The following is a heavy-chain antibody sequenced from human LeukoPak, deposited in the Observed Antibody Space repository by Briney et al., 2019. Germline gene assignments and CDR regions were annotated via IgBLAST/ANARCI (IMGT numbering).Heavy chain of an antibody. Sequence: PGGSLRLSCAASGFTFSIHGMHWVRQAPGKGLEWVAVIWYDGSNKYYADSVKGRFTISRDNSKNTLYLQMNSLRAEDTAVYYCARDHALTDPEIYWGQGTLVTVSS. D-gene: IGHD7-27*01. CDR1: GFTFSIHG. CDR2: IWYDGSNK. J-gene: IGHJ4*02. V-gene: IGHV3-33*01. CDR3: ARDHALTDPEIY.